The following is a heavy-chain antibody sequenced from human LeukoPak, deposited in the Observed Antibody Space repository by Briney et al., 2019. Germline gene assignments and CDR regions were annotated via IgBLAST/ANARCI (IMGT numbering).Heavy chain of an antibody. Sequence: GRSLRLSCVASGFTLDRYAMHWVRQAPGKGLEWVAGFSLDTDRIDYADSVKGRFTVSKDDAKKTLYLQMNNLRTEDTALYFCTKDITPGGADVWGQGTIVTVSS. V-gene: IGHV3-9*01. D-gene: IGHD3-10*01. CDR1: GFTLDRYA. J-gene: IGHJ6*02. CDR3: TKDITPGGADV. CDR2: FSLDTDRI.